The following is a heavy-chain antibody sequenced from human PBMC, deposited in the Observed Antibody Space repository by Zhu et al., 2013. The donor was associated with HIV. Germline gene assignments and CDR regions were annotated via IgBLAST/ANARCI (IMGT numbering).Heavy chain of an antibody. V-gene: IGHV4-39*07. D-gene: IGHD4-17*01. CDR1: GGSISSSSYY. Sequence: QVQLQESGPGLVKPSETLSLTCTVSGGSISSSSYYWGWIRQPPGKGLEWIGSIYYSGSTYYNPSLKSRVTISVDTSKNQFSLKLSSVTAADTAVYYCARPDYGDYDWYFDLWGLAPWSLSPQ. CDR3: ARPDYGDYDWYFDL. CDR2: IYYSGST. J-gene: IGHJ2*01.